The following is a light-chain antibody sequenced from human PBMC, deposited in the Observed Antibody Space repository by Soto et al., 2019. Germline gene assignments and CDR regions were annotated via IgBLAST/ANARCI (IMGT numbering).Light chain of an antibody. CDR2: GAS. CDR3: QQYGSSPLT. CDR1: QSVAKSY. Sequence: EIVLTQSPGTLSLSPGERAALSCRASQSVAKSYLAWYQQKPGQAPRLLIYGASRRATGIPDRFSGSGSGTDFTLTISRLEPEDFAVYYCQQYGSSPLTFGQGTKVEIK. V-gene: IGKV3-20*01. J-gene: IGKJ1*01.